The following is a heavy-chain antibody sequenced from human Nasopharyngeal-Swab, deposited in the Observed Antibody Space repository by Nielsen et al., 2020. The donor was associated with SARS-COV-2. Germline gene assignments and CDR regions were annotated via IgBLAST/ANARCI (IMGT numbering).Heavy chain of an antibody. J-gene: IGHJ4*02. V-gene: IGHV3-74*01. CDR2: IKSDGSST. CDR1: GFTFSSYW. Sequence: GGSLRLSCAASGFTFSSYWIHWVRQAPGKGLVWVARIKSDGSSTNYADSVKGRCTISRDNAKNTLYLQMNSLRAEDTAVYYCARAYYFDSWGQGTLVTVSS. CDR3: ARAYYFDS.